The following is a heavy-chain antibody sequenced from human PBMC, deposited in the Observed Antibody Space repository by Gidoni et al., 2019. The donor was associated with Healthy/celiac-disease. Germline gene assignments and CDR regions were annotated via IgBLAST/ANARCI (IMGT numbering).Heavy chain of an antibody. D-gene: IGHD7-27*01. CDR2: INSDGSTT. V-gene: IGHV3-74*01. CDR1: GFTFSNYW. J-gene: IGHJ4*02. CDR3: ARPKLTGFDY. Sequence: EVQQVESGGGLVQPGGSLRLSCAASGFTFSNYWMHWVRQAPGKGLVWVSRINSDGSTTNYADSVKGRFTISRDNAKNTLYLQMNSLRAEDTAVYYCARPKLTGFDYWGQGTLVTVSS.